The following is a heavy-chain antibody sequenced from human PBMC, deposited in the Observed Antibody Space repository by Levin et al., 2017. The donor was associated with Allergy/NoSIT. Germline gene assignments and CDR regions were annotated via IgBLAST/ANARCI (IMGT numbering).Heavy chain of an antibody. CDR1: GYSFINYW. Sequence: GESLKISCKVSGYSFINYWIGWVRRMPGKGLEWVGSIYPGDSDTIYSPSFQGQVTILADNSITTAYLQWSSLKASDTATYYCARRGRDCSSTKCYFSLDYWGQGTRVTVSS. CDR3: ARRGRDCSSTKCYFSLDY. D-gene: IGHD2-2*01. J-gene: IGHJ4*02. CDR2: IYPGDSDT. V-gene: IGHV5-51*01.